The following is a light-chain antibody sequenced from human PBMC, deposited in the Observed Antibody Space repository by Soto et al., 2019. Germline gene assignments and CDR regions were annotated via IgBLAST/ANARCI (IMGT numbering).Light chain of an antibody. CDR1: QSVNSN. CDR2: GTS. CDR3: QHYNSYSEA. J-gene: IGKJ1*01. Sequence: EIVLTQSPATLSVSPVERATLSCMASQSVNSNLAWYQQKPGQAPRLLIYGTSTRATGIPAKFDGSGSGTEFTLTISSLQPDDFATYYCQHYNSYSEAFGQGTKVDIK. V-gene: IGKV3-15*01.